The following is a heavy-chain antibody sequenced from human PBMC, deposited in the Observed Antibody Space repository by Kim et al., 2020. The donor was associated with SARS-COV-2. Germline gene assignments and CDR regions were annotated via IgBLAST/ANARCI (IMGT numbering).Heavy chain of an antibody. Sequence: GGSLRLSCAASGFTFSSYAMSWVRQAPGKGLEWVSAISGSGGSTYYADSVKGRFTISRDNSKNTLYLQMNSLRAEDTAVYYCAKDPTDHDFWSGYSYFDYWGQGTLFTVSS. CDR1: GFTFSSYA. V-gene: IGHV3-23*01. D-gene: IGHD3-3*01. CDR3: AKDPTDHDFWSGYSYFDY. J-gene: IGHJ4*02. CDR2: ISGSGGST.